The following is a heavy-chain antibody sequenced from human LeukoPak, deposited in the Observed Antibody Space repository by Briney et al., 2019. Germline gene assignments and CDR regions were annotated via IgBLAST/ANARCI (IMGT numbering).Heavy chain of an antibody. CDR3: ASVVGAYYY. CDR2: ISSSSSYI. CDR1: VFTFSSYS. J-gene: IGHJ4*02. V-gene: IGHV3-21*01. D-gene: IGHD1-26*01. Sequence: GGSLRLSCAASVFTFSSYSMNWVRQAPGKGLEWVSSISSSSSYIYYADSVKGRFTISRDNAKNSLYLQMNSLRAEDTAVYYCASVVGAYYYWGQGALVTVSS.